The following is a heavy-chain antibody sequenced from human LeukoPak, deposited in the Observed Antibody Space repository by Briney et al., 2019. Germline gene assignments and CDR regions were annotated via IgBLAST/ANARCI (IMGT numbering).Heavy chain of an antibody. CDR1: GGSIRGYY. J-gene: IGHJ4*02. V-gene: IGHV4-59*08. D-gene: IGHD3-3*01. CDR3: ARAGYDFWSGSSSLFGY. Sequence: SETLSLTCTVSGGSIRGYYWSWIRQPPGRALEWVGYIFYSGSTNYNPSLKSRVTISVDTSKNQFSLKLSSVTAADTAVYYCARAGYDFWSGSSSLFGYWGQGTLVTVSS. CDR2: IFYSGST.